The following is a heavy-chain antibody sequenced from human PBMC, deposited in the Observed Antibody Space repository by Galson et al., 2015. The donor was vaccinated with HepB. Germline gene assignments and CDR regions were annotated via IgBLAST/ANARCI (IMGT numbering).Heavy chain of an antibody. J-gene: IGHJ4*02. Sequence: QSGAEVKKPGESLKISCQGLGYKFTTYWIAWVRQMPGQGLEWMGIIYPGDLDTRYSPSFEGQVTISLDKSINTAYLQWSSLKASDTAMYYCARQGCTTTSCYTIDHWGQGTLVTVSS. CDR1: GYKFTTYW. CDR2: IYPGDLDT. D-gene: IGHD2-2*02. V-gene: IGHV5-51*01. CDR3: ARQGCTTTSCYTIDH.